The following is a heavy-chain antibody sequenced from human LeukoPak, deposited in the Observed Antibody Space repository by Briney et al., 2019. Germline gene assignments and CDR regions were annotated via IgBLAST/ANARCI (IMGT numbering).Heavy chain of an antibody. CDR3: AKDSRILDSPGSSYNFDY. CDR1: GFTFSSYG. V-gene: IGHV3-30*18. J-gene: IGHJ4*02. D-gene: IGHD5-24*01. Sequence: GRSLRLSCAASGFTFSSYGMHWVRQAPGKGLEWVAVISYDGSNKYYADSVKGRFTISRDNSKNTLYLQMNSLRAEDTAVYYCAKDSRILDSPGSSYNFDYWGQGTLVTVSS. CDR2: ISYDGSNK.